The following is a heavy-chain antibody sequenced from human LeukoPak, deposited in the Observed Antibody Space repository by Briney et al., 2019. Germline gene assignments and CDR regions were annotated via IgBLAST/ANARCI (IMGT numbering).Heavy chain of an antibody. Sequence: SETLSLTCTVSGGSISGYYWSWIRQPAGKGLEWIGRIYTSGSTNYNASLKRRGTISVDTSKNQFSLKLSSVTAADTAVYYCAVGVALYFDYWGQGTLVTVSS. J-gene: IGHJ4*02. V-gene: IGHV4-4*07. CDR1: GGSISGYY. CDR2: IYTSGST. CDR3: AVGVALYFDY. D-gene: IGHD3-3*01.